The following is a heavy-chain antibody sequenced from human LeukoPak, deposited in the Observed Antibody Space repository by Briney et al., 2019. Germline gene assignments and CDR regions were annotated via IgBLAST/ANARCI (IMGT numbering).Heavy chain of an antibody. J-gene: IGHJ6*02. V-gene: IGHV3-48*01. CDR1: GFTFSSYS. Sequence: GGSLRLSCAASGFTFSSYSMNWVRQAPGKGLEWVSYISSSSNVIYYADSVKGRFTISSDNAKNSLYLQMNSLRAEDTALYHCARNNGMDVWGQGTTVIVSS. CDR2: ISSSSNVI. CDR3: ARNNGMDV.